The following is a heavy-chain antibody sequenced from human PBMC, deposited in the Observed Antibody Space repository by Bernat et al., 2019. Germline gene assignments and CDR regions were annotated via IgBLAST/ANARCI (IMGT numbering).Heavy chain of an antibody. Sequence: EVQLVESGGDLVQPGGSLKLSCAASGFTFSGSTMHWVRQASGKGLEWVGRIRSKVDNYATTYAVSAKGRFTIYRDDSKNTAYLQMNSLKTEDTAVYYCTRRYCSAGNCYSDYWGQGTLVTVSS. V-gene: IGHV3-73*02. CDR3: TRRYCSAGNCYSDY. CDR2: IRSKVDNYAT. D-gene: IGHD2-15*01. J-gene: IGHJ4*02. CDR1: GFTFSGST.